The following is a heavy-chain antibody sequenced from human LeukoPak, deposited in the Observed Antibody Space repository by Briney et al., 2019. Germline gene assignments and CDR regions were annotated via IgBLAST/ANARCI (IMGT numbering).Heavy chain of an antibody. CDR3: ARYYYDRSGYYTFFDY. J-gene: IGHJ4*02. Sequence: ASVKVSCKASGYTFNSYGFSWVRQAPGQGLEWMGWISAYNGNINYAQKFQGRVTMTTDTSTSTAYMELRSLRSDDTAVYYCARYYYDRSGYYTFFDYWGQGTLVTVSS. V-gene: IGHV1-18*01. CDR1: GYTFNSYG. D-gene: IGHD3-22*01. CDR2: ISAYNGNI.